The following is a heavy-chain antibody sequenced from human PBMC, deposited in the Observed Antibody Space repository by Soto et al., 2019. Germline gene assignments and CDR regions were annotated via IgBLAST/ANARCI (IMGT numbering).Heavy chain of an antibody. Sequence: GASVKVSCKASGYTFTSYGISWVRQAPGQGLEWMGWINPNSGGTNYAQKFQGWVTMTRDTSISTAYMELSRLRSDDTAVYYCARDAPLGYDILTGYSPWGWFDPWGQGTLVTVPQ. V-gene: IGHV1-2*04. J-gene: IGHJ5*02. CDR2: INPNSGGT. CDR1: GYTFTSYG. D-gene: IGHD3-9*01. CDR3: ARDAPLGYDILTGYSPWGWFDP.